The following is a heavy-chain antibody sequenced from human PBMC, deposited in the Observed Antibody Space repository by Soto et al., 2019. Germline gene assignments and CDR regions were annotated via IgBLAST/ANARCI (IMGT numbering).Heavy chain of an antibody. CDR2: IYHSWST. Sequence: KPXETLSLTCAVSGGSISSGGYSWSWIRQPPGKGLEWIGYIYHSWSTYYNPSLKSRVTISVDRSKNQFSRKLSSVTAADTAVYYCARGKGDYYDSSGYWSSGNFDYWGQGTQVTVSS. CDR1: GGSISSGGYS. V-gene: IGHV4-30-2*01. D-gene: IGHD3-22*01. CDR3: ARGKGDYYDSSGYWSSGNFDY. J-gene: IGHJ4*02.